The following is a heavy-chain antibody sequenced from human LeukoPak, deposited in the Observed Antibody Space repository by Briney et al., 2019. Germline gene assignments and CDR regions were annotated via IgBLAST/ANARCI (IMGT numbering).Heavy chain of an antibody. V-gene: IGHV1-3*03. J-gene: IGHJ6*03. CDR2: INAGNGNT. CDR3: ARGAGSYYYMDV. CDR1: GYTFTSYA. Sequence: ASVKVSCKASGYTFTSYAMHWVRQAPGQRLEWMGWINAGNGNTKYSQEFQGRVTITRDTSASTAYMELSSLRSEDMAVDYCARGAGSYYYMDVWGKGTTVTVSS.